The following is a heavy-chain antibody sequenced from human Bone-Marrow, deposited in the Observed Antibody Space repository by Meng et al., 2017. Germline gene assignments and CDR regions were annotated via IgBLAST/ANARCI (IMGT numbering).Heavy chain of an antibody. CDR1: GGSISSSNG. D-gene: IGHD4-17*01. J-gene: IGHJ5*02. CDR3: ARRVSGSGLTTDWFDP. V-gene: IGHV4-4*02. Sequence: QSHLQAAGPGLGDPSGTLSITCAVPGGSISSSNGWSWVRQPPGKGLEWIGEIYHSGSTNYNPSLKSRVTISVDKSKNQFSLKLSSVTAADTAVYYCARRVSGSGLTTDWFDPWGQGTLVTVSS. CDR2: IYHSGST.